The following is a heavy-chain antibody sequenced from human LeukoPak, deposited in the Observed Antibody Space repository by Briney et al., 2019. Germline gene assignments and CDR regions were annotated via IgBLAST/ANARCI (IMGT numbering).Heavy chain of an antibody. J-gene: IGHJ4*02. V-gene: IGHV3-23*01. CDR1: GSTFSNFD. D-gene: IGHD6-19*01. Sequence: GGSLRLSCAVSGSTFSNFDMSWVRQAPGRGLEWVSGITGSGITTYYAGSVKGRFTISRDNSKNTLYLQMNSLRAEDTAIYYCAKGRGGFSSGWYYDYWGQGTLVTVSS. CDR2: ITGSGITT. CDR3: AKGRGGFSSGWYYDY.